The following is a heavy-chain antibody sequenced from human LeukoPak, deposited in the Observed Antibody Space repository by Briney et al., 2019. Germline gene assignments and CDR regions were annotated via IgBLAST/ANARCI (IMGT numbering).Heavy chain of an antibody. CDR1: GGSISSGGYS. J-gene: IGHJ5*02. Sequence: SQTLSLTCAVSGGSISSGGYSWSWIRQPPGKGLEWIGDIYHSGSTYYNPSLKSRVTISVDRSKNQFSLKLSSVTAADTAVYYCAIERITMVRGVTDNWFDPWGQGTLVTVSS. CDR2: IYHSGST. V-gene: IGHV4-30-2*01. D-gene: IGHD3-10*01. CDR3: AIERITMVRGVTDNWFDP.